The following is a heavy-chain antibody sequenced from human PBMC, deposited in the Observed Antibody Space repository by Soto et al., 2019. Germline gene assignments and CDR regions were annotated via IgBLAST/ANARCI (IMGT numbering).Heavy chain of an antibody. CDR2: INHSGST. V-gene: IGHV4-34*01. CDR3: AREGRYYASGRFWWFDP. Sequence: QVQLQQWGAGLLKPSETLSLTCAVYGGSFSDYYWSWIRQPPGKGLEWIGEINHSGSTNYNPSLKSRVTISVDTSKNQFSLKLSSVNAADTAVYYCAREGRYYASGRFWWFDPWGQGTLVTVSS. CDR1: GGSFSDYY. D-gene: IGHD3-10*01. J-gene: IGHJ5*02.